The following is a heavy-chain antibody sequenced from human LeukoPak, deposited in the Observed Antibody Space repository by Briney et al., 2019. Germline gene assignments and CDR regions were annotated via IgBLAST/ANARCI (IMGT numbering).Heavy chain of an antibody. D-gene: IGHD3-10*01. V-gene: IGHV4-61*01. CDR2: IYYSGST. CDR3: ASRKIYGSGPDAFDI. CDR1: GGSVSSGSYY. J-gene: IGHJ3*02. Sequence: PSETLSLTCTVSGGSVSSGSYYWSWIRQPPGKGLEWIGYIYYSGSTNYNPSLKSRVTISVDTSKNQFSLKLSSVTAADTAVYYCASRKIYGSGPDAFDIWGQGTMVTVSS.